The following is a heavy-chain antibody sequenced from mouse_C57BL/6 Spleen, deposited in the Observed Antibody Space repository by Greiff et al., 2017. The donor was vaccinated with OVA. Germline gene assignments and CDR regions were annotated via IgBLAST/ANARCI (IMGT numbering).Heavy chain of an antibody. CDR1: GYTFTSYT. Sequence: QVQLQQSGAELARPGASVKLSCKASGYTFTSYTMHWVKQRPGQGLEWIGYINPSSGYTKYNQKFKDKATLTADKSSSTAYMQLSSLTSEDSAVYYGARSGTMYYFDYWGQGTTLTVSS. J-gene: IGHJ2*01. V-gene: IGHV1-4*01. CDR3: ARSGTMYYFDY. CDR2: INPSSGYT. D-gene: IGHD3-2*02.